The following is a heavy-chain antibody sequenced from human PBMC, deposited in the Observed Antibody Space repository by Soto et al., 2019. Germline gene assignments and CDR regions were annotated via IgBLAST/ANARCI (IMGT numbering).Heavy chain of an antibody. J-gene: IGHJ4*02. Sequence: TLSLTCTVSGGSISSGGYYWNWIRQHPGKGLEWIGYIYYSGSTYYNPSLKSRVTISVDTSKNQFSLKLSSVTAEATALYYCARERGGGATPIDYWGQGTLVTVSS. CDR1: GGSISSGGYY. D-gene: IGHD5-12*01. CDR3: ARERGGGATPIDY. V-gene: IGHV4-31*03. CDR2: IYYSGST.